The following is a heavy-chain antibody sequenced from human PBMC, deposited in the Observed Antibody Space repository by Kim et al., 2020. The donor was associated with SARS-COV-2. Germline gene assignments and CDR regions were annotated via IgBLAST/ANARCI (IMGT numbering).Heavy chain of an antibody. CDR1: GFTFSSYW. CDR2: IKQDGSEK. V-gene: IGHV3-7*03. D-gene: IGHD1-26*01. J-gene: IGHJ6*02. Sequence: GGSLRLSCAASGFTFSSYWMSWVRQAPGKGLEWVANIKQDGSEKYYVDSVKGRFTISRDNAKNSLYLQMNSLRAEDTAVYYCARDLRELTFAYYYYYYGMDVWGQGTTVTVSS. CDR3: ARDLRELTFAYYYYYYGMDV.